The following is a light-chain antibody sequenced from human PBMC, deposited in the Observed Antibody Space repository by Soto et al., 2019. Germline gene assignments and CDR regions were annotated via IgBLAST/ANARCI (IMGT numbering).Light chain of an antibody. CDR2: AAS. J-gene: IGKJ5*01. CDR1: QGISSY. V-gene: IGKV1-8*01. Sequence: AIRITHAPSSFYESKLDRVTLTFLASQGISSYLAWYQQKTGKAPKLLIYAASTLQSGVPSRFSGSGSGTSFTLTISSLQPEDFATYYCQKLLSYPINCGKGKRREIK. CDR3: QKLLSYPIN.